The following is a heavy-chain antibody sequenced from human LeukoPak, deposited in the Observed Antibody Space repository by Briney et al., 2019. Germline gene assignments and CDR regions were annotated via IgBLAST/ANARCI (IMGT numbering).Heavy chain of an antibody. D-gene: IGHD6-13*01. V-gene: IGHV3-53*01. Sequence: GGSLRLSCAASGFSVSSKYMSWVRQAPGKGLEWVSVIHSGGGTNYAGSVKGRFTISRDNSKNTLFLQMDSLRVEDTALYYCARGGNSDTSYEFDYWGQGTLVTVSS. CDR3: ARGGNSDTSYEFDY. CDR2: IHSGGGT. J-gene: IGHJ4*02. CDR1: GFSVSSKY.